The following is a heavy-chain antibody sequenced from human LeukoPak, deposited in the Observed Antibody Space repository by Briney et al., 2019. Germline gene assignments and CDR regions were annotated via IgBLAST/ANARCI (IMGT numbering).Heavy chain of an antibody. Sequence: GGSLRLSCAASGFTFSTYTMNWVRQAPGKGLEWLSHISSSSNTIYYADSVKGRFIISRDNAKNSLYLQMNSLRAEDTAVYYCARPMFYGSGSDVFDYWGQGTLVTVSS. D-gene: IGHD3-10*01. V-gene: IGHV3-48*01. J-gene: IGHJ4*02. CDR1: GFTFSTYT. CDR2: ISSSSNTI. CDR3: ARPMFYGSGSDVFDY.